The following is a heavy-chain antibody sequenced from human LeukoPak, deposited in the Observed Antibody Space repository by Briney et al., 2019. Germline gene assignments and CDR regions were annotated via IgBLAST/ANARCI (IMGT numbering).Heavy chain of an antibody. CDR2: ISGSGGST. D-gene: IGHD3-3*01. J-gene: IGHJ5*02. CDR1: GFTFSSYA. Sequence: PGGSLRLSCAASGFTFSSYAMSWVRQAPGKGLEWVSAISGSGGSTYYADSVKGRFTIPRDNSKNTLYLQMNSLRAEDTAVYYCAKDKELRFLEWQGSWFDPWGQGTLVTVSS. CDR3: AKDKELRFLEWQGSWFDP. V-gene: IGHV3-23*01.